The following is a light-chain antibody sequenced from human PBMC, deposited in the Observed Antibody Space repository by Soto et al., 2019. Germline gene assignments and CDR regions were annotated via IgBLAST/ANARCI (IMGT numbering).Light chain of an antibody. V-gene: IGLV2-14*02. Sequence: QSVLTQPASVSGSPGQSITISCTGTSSDVGSYNLVSWYQQHPGKAPKLMIYEGSKRPSGVSNRFSGSKSGNTASLTVSGLQAEDEADYYCASYAGSDIYSFGTGTKVTVL. CDR1: SSDVGSYNL. CDR3: ASYAGSDIYS. J-gene: IGLJ1*01. CDR2: EGS.